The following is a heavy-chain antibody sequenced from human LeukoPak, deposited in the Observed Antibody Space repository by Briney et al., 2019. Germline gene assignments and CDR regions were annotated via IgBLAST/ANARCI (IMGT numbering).Heavy chain of an antibody. Sequence: SETLSLTCTVSGGSISSSSYYWGWIRPPPGKGREWIGSIYYSGSTYYNPSLKSRVTISVDTSKNQFSLKLSSVTAADTAVYYCARDRVRSPFDYWGQGTLVTVSS. CDR3: ARDRVRSPFDY. CDR2: IYYSGST. J-gene: IGHJ4*02. CDR1: GGSISSSSYY. D-gene: IGHD4-17*01. V-gene: IGHV4-39*07.